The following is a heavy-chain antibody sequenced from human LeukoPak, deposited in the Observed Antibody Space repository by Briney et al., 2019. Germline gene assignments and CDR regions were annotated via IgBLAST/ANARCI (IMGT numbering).Heavy chain of an antibody. CDR3: ASGVRGVLDY. Sequence: PGGSLRLSCAASGFTFSTYDMHWVRQTPGKGLEWVSFIRYHGSDKYYADSVKGRFTISRDNSKNTLYLQMNSLRTEDTVVYYCASGVRGVLDYWGQGTLVTVSS. CDR1: GFTFSTYD. J-gene: IGHJ4*02. V-gene: IGHV3-30*02. CDR2: IRYHGSDK. D-gene: IGHD3-10*01.